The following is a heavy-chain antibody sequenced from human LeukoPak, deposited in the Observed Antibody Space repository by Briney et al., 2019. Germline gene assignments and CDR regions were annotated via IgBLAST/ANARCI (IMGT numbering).Heavy chain of an antibody. J-gene: IGHJ4*02. CDR3: ARGSAGGFGEYCWER. Sequence: GGSLRLSCTTSGFTGSRDYMTWVRQAPGKGLEWVSIIYSGGSKYYADFVKARFTASTDNSKNLMFLQMNSLSGEDTAVYYCARGSAGGFGEYCWERWGQGTLVTVSS. CDR2: IYSGGSK. CDR1: GFTGSRDY. D-gene: IGHD2/OR15-2a*01. V-gene: IGHV3-66*01.